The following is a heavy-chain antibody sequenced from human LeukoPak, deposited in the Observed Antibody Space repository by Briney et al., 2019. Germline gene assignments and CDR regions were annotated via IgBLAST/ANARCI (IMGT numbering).Heavy chain of an antibody. J-gene: IGHJ4*02. Sequence: SETLSLTCTVSGGSISSGDYYWSWIRQPPGKGLEWIGYIYYSGSTYYNPSLKSRVTISVDTSKNQFSLKLSSVTAADTAVYYCASGGGGWTEFDYWGQGTLVTVSS. CDR2: IYYSGST. V-gene: IGHV4-30-4*02. CDR1: GGSISSGDYY. D-gene: IGHD6-19*01. CDR3: ASGGGGWTEFDY.